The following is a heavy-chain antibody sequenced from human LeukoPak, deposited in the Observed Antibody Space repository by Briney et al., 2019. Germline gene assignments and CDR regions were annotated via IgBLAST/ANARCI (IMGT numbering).Heavy chain of an antibody. CDR3: AREGMRSPYYYYYGMDA. CDR2: ISSSRSSI. V-gene: IGHV3-48*01. J-gene: IGHJ6*02. Sequence: QPGGSLRLSCAASGFTFSSYSMNWVRQAPGKGLEWVSYISSSRSSIYYADSVKGRFTISRDNAKNSLYLQMNSLRAEDTAVYYCAREGMRSPYYYYYGMDAWGQGTTVTVSS. CDR1: GFTFSSYS.